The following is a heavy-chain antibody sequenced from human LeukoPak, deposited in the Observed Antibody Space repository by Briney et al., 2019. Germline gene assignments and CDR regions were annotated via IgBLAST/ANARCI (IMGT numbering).Heavy chain of an antibody. CDR1: GFTFSTYA. CDR2: ISYDGSNK. D-gene: IGHD2-2*01. CDR3: AKSSTFDI. Sequence: PGGSLRLSCAASGFTFSTYAMHWVRQAPGKGLEWVAVISYDGSNKYYADSAKGRFTISRDNSKNTLYLQMNSLRAEDTAVYYCAKSSTFDIWGQGTMVTVSS. J-gene: IGHJ3*02. V-gene: IGHV3-30*04.